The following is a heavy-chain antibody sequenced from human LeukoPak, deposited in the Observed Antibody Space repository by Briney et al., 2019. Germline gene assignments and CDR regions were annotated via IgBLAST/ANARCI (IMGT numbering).Heavy chain of an antibody. CDR3: AKDSGGDDFWSGYYLDY. D-gene: IGHD3-3*01. J-gene: IGHJ4*02. CDR1: GFTFDDYA. V-gene: IGHV3-43D*04. CDR2: ISWDGGST. Sequence: GGSLRLSCAASGFTFDDYAMHWVRQAPGKGLEWVSLISWDGGSTYYADSVKGRFTISRDNSKNSLYLQMNSLSAEDTALYYCAKDSGGDDFWSGYYLDYWGQGTLVTVSS.